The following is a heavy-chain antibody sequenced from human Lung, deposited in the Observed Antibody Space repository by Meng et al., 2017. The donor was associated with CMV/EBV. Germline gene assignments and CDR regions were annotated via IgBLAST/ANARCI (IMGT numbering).Heavy chain of an antibody. D-gene: IGHD2-2*01. CDR1: GFTFSSYA. CDR2: ISYDGSNK. V-gene: IGHV3-30-3*01. J-gene: IGHJ6*01. Sequence: SXKISXAASGFTFSSYAMHWVRQAPGKGLEWVAVISYDGSNKYYADSVKGRFTISRDNSKNTLYLQMNSLRAEDTAVYYCARDQVVLGSGVPAAEDYYGMEVWGQGNXVT. CDR3: ARDQVVLGSGVPAAEDYYGMEV.